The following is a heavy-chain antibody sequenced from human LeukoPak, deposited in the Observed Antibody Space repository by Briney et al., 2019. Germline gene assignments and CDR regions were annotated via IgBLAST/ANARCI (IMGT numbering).Heavy chain of an antibody. CDR1: GFTFSNYA. V-gene: IGHV3-30*04. D-gene: IGHD3-3*01. CDR3: ARVSAYYDFWSAYLDY. Sequence: GGSLRLSCAASGFTFSNYAMHWVRQAPGKGLEWVAVISYDGNSKYYEDSAKGRFTISRYNSKNTLYLQMNSLRAEDTAVYYCARVSAYYDFWSAYLDYWGQGTLVTVSS. J-gene: IGHJ4*02. CDR2: ISYDGNSK.